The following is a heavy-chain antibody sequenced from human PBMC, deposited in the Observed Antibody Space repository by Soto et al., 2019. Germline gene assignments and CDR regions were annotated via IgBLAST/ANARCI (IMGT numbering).Heavy chain of an antibody. J-gene: IGHJ6*02. V-gene: IGHV6-1*01. CDR2: TYYRSKWYN. Sequence: SQTLSLTCAISGDSVSSNSAAWNWIRQSPSRGLEWLGRTYYRSKWYNDYAVSVKSRITINPDTSKNQFSLQLNSVTPEDTAVYYCARGGGHCSGGSCYSHYYYAKYVWGQGTTVTVSS. CDR1: GDSVSSNSAA. D-gene: IGHD2-15*01. CDR3: ARGGGHCSGGSCYSHYYYAKYV.